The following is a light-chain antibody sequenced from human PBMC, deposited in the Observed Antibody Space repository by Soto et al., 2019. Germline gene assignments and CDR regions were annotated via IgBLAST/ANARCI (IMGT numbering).Light chain of an antibody. Sequence: EIVLTQSPGTLSLSPGERATLSCRASQSLSKTYLAWYQKKPGQAPRLLIDGASSRATGTPDRFSGSGSGTDFTLTSRRLEPEDFAVYYCQQYVSPPWTFGQGTKVEIK. CDR3: QQYVSPPWT. CDR2: GAS. CDR1: QSLSKTY. V-gene: IGKV3-20*01. J-gene: IGKJ1*01.